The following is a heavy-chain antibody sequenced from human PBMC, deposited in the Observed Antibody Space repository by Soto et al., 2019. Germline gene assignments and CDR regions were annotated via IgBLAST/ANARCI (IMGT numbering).Heavy chain of an antibody. J-gene: IGHJ5*02. Sequence: QVQLVESGGGVVQPGRSLRLSCAASGFTFSDYGMHWVRQTPGKGLEWVAVIWHDGNEKYYADSAKGRFTVSRDNSKTTLYLQMNSLRAEDTALYYCAREFGQYGNYGFDPWGQGTLVAVSS. CDR1: GFTFSDYG. CDR3: AREFGQYGNYGFDP. V-gene: IGHV3-33*01. CDR2: IWHDGNEK. D-gene: IGHD3-16*01.